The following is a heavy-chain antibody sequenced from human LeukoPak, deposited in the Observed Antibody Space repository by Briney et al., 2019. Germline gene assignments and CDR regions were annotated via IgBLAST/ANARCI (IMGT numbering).Heavy chain of an antibody. CDR3: ARAHYDSSGYYFDDAFDI. CDR1: GFTFSSFY. Sequence: GGSLRLSCAASGFTFSSFYMSWVRQAPGKGLEWVANIKQDGSETHYVDSVKGRFTISRDNAKNSLYLQMNSLRAEDTALYYCARAHYDSSGYYFDDAFDIWGQGTMVTVSS. CDR2: IKQDGSET. V-gene: IGHV3-7*03. J-gene: IGHJ3*02. D-gene: IGHD3-22*01.